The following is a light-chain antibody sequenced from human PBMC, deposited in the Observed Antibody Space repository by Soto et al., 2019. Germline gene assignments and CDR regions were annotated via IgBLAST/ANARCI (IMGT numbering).Light chain of an antibody. J-gene: IGLJ2*01. CDR3: ASYTTSSTVV. CDR1: TSDIGRFNY. Sequence: QSALTQPASVSGSPGQAITISCTGNTSDIGRFNYVSWYQHHPGKAPKLMIYDVSNRPSGLSNRFSGSKSGNTASLIISGLQAEDEADYYCASYTTSSTVVFGGGTKLTVL. V-gene: IGLV2-14*03. CDR2: DVS.